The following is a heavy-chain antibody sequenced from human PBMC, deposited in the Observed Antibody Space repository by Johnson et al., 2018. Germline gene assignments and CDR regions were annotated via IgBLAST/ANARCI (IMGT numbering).Heavy chain of an antibody. CDR3: ARDPYGDYDAFDI. Sequence: VQLVESGGGLVKPGGSLRLSCAASGFTFSSYSMNWVRQAPGKGLEWVSSISSSSSYIYYADSVKGRFTISRDNAKNSLYLQMNSLRAEDTGVYYCARDPYGDYDAFDIWGQGTMVTVSS. V-gene: IGHV3-21*01. J-gene: IGHJ3*02. CDR1: GFTFSSYS. D-gene: IGHD4-17*01. CDR2: ISSSSSYI.